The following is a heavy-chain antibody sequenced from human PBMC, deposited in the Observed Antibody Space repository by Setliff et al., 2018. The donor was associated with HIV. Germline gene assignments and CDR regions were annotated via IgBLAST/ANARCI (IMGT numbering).Heavy chain of an antibody. CDR2: ISNTGGNT. CDR3: ARVAAGHCSSGTCYFDY. J-gene: IGHJ4*02. Sequence: PGGSLRLSCSTSGFTFSNYAMHWVRQAPGKGLEHVSAISNTGGNTYYADSVKGRFTISRDNSKNTLYLQMGSLRAEDMAVYYCARVAAGHCSSGTCYFDYWGQGTLVTVSS. V-gene: IGHV3-64*02. CDR1: GFTFSNYA. D-gene: IGHD2-15*01.